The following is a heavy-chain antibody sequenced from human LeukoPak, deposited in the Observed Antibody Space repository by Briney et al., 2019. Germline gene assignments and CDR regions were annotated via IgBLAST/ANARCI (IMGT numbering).Heavy chain of an antibody. J-gene: IGHJ4*02. Sequence: SETLSLTCTVSGGSISSYYWSWIRQPPGKGLKWIGYIYYSGRTYYNPSLKSRVSISLDTSKNQFSLKMSSVTAADTAVYYCARETTSSGHDYWGQGTLVTVSS. D-gene: IGHD3-22*01. CDR3: ARETTSSGHDY. CDR1: GGSISSYY. CDR2: IYYSGRT. V-gene: IGHV4-59*12.